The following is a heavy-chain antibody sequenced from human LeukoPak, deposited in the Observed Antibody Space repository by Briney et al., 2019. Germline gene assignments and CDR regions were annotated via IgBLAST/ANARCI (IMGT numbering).Heavy chain of an antibody. J-gene: IGHJ6*02. CDR2: ISGSGGST. CDR1: GFTFSSYA. V-gene: IGHV3-23*01. CDR3: AKAPRSYYYYGMDV. Sequence: GGSLRLSCAASGFTFSSYAMSWVRQAPGKGLGWVSAISGSGGSTYYADSVKGRFTISRDNSKNTLYLQMNSLRAEDTAVYYCAKAPRSYYYYGMDVWGQGTTVTVSS.